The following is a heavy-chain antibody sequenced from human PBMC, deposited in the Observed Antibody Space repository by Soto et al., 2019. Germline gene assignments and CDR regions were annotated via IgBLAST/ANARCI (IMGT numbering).Heavy chain of an antibody. CDR3: ARDRLEGGYDYYFDS. CDR2: IIPIFGTA. CDR1: GGTFSTYA. D-gene: IGHD5-12*01. J-gene: IGHJ4*02. V-gene: IGHV1-69*13. Sequence: ASVKVCCKASGGTFSTYALNWVRQAPGQGLVWMGGIIPIFGTANYAQKFQGRVTITADEATTTTYMDLSSLTSDDTAVYYCARDRLEGGYDYYFDSWGQGTLVTVSS.